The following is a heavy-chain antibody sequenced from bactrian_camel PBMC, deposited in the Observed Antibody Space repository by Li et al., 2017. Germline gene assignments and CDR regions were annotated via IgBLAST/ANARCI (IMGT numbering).Heavy chain of an antibody. CDR2: IDSDGT. CDR1: GFTASGVF. D-gene: IGHD2*01. V-gene: IGHV3S26*01. CDR3: AADWMSSGRYCELSHRTPDRAV. J-gene: IGHJ4*01. Sequence: HVQLVESGGGSVQVGESLTLSCVASGFTASGVFMAWFRRTPVKGREGVAAIDSDGTTYAESVKGRFTISKDIAENTLYLQMNSLKPEDTAVYYCAADWMSSGRYCELSHRTPDRAVWGQGTQVTVS.